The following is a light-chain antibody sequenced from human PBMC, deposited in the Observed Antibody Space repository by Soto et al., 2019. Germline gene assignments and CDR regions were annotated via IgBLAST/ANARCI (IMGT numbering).Light chain of an antibody. V-gene: IGKV3-20*01. CDR2: GTS. CDR1: ESISSTS. CDR3: HQDGRPPLT. J-gene: IGKJ4*01. Sequence: EIVLTQSPGTLSLSPGESATLSCSTSESISSTSLAWYQQKPGQAPRLLIYGTSSRATDIPGRFTGSGSRTDFTLTIRRLEPEEFAVYYCHQDGRPPLTVRGGTNV.